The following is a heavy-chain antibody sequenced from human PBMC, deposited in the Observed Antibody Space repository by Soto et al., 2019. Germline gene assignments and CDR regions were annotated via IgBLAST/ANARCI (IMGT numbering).Heavy chain of an antibody. CDR1: GDSVSSNSAA. CDR2: TYYRSKWYN. J-gene: IGHJ5*02. D-gene: IGHD1-26*01. V-gene: IGHV6-1*01. CDR3: ARDLWELPRGELGSNWFDP. Sequence: SQTLSLTCAISGDSVSSNSAAWNWIRQSPSRGLEWLGRTYYRSKWYNDYAVSVKSRITINPDTSKNQFSLQLNSVTPEDTAVYYCARDLWELPRGELGSNWFDPWGQGTLVTVSS.